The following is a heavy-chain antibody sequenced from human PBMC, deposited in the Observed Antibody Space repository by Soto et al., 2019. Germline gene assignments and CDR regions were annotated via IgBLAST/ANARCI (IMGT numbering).Heavy chain of an antibody. Sequence: EVQLVESGGGLVQPGGSLRLSCAASGFTFSSYWMSWVRQAPGKGLEWVANIKQDGSEKYYVDSVKGRFTISRDNAKNSLYLQMNSLRAEDTAVYYCGRAHSGYASDWFDPWGQGTLVTVSS. V-gene: IGHV3-7*01. D-gene: IGHD5-12*01. J-gene: IGHJ5*02. CDR1: GFTFSSYW. CDR3: GRAHSGYASDWFDP. CDR2: IKQDGSEK.